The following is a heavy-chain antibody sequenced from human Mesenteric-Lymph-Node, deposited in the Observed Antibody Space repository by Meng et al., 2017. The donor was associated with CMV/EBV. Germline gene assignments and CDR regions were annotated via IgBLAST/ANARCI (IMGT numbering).Heavy chain of an antibody. V-gene: IGHV3-30*02. Sequence: GESLKTSCAASGFTFSRYGMYWVRPAPGKGLEWLAFIRYDGSNEYYADSVKGRFTISRDNSRNTLYLQMNSLKPEDTAVYYCAKDGEVGWVRLHYFDHWGQGMLVTVSS. CDR3: AKDGEVGWVRLHYFDH. J-gene: IGHJ4*02. D-gene: IGHD5-12*01. CDR2: IRYDGSNE. CDR1: GFTFSRYG.